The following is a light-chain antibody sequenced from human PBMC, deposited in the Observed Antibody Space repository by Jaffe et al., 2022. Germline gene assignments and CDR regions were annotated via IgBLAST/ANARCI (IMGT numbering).Light chain of an antibody. Sequence: EIVLTQSPSTLSLSPGERATLSCRASQSISTSLAWYQQRPGQAPRLLIYDASNRATGVPPRFRGSGSGTDFTLTISSLEPEDFAVYYCQQRSNWPTFGQGTKVEIK. CDR2: DAS. J-gene: IGKJ1*01. CDR3: QQRSNWPT. V-gene: IGKV3-11*01. CDR1: QSISTS.